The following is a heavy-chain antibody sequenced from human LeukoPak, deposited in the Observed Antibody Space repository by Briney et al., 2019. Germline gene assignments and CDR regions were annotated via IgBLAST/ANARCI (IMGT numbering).Heavy chain of an antibody. CDR1: GGSISSTSDY. Sequence: PSETLSLTCTVSGGSISSTSDYWGWIRQPPGKGLEWIGNIYYSGSTYYNPSLKSRVTISVDTSENQFSLKLTSMTAADTAVYYCARSRGWLQSHPLGYWGQGTLVTVSS. CDR2: IYYSGST. J-gene: IGHJ4*02. D-gene: IGHD5-24*01. CDR3: ARSRGWLQSHPLGY. V-gene: IGHV4-39*07.